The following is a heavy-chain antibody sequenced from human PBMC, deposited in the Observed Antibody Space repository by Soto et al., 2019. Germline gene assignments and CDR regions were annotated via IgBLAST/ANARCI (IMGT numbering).Heavy chain of an antibody. Sequence: EVRLVESGGGLAQPGGSLRLSCAASGITISNYPMSWVRQAPGKGLDWVSGISGSGDTTYYADSAKGRFTISKDISKNSLFLQLDSLRVEDSALYFCVKDDGGYPSTAPHWGQGTLVTVSP. D-gene: IGHD4-17*01. CDR1: GITISNYP. J-gene: IGHJ4*02. CDR2: ISGSGDTT. CDR3: VKDDGGYPSTAPH. V-gene: IGHV3-23*04.